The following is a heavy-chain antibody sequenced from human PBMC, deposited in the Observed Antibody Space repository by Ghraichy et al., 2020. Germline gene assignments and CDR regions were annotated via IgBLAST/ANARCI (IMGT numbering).Heavy chain of an antibody. D-gene: IGHD6-19*01. Sequence: SQTLSLTCAISGDSVSSNSAAWNWIRQSPSRGLEWLGRTYYRSKWYNDYAVSVKSRITINPDTSKNQFSLQLNSVTPEDTAVYYCARDHTPGSAHSSGWSLDAFDIWGQGTMVTVSS. CDR1: GDSVSSNSAA. V-gene: IGHV6-1*01. CDR2: TYYRSKWYN. CDR3: ARDHTPGSAHSSGWSLDAFDI. J-gene: IGHJ3*02.